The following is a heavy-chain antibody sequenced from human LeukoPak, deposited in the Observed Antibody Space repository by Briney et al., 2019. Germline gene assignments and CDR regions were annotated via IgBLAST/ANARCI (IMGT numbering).Heavy chain of an antibody. D-gene: IGHD3-16*01. V-gene: IGHV3-48*04. J-gene: IGHJ2*01. CDR2: IDGRSTTM. Sequence: GGSLRLSCAASGFSFSSYGMNWVRQAPGKGLEWLSYIDGRSTTMYYADSVKGRFTISRDNAKNSLYLQMNSLRAEDTAVYYCARDPASGDWYFDLWGRGTLVTVSS. CDR1: GFSFSSYG. CDR3: ARDPASGDWYFDL.